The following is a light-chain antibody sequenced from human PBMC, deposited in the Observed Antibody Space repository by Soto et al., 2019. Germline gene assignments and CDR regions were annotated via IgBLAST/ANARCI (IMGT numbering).Light chain of an antibody. CDR1: QNIISN. CDR2: GAF. V-gene: IGKV3-15*01. J-gene: IGKJ1*01. Sequence: EIVMTQSPATLSASPWERATLSCRASQNIISNLAWYQQKPGQAPSLLIYGAFTRATGIPARFSGTGSGTEFTLTISSLQSEDFALYYCQQYNDWPLTFGQGTKVHIK. CDR3: QQYNDWPLT.